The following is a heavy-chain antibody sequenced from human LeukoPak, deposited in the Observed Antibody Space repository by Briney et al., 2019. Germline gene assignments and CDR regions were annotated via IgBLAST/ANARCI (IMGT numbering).Heavy chain of an antibody. Sequence: PSETLSLTCTVSGGSISGFYWSWIRQPPGKGLEWIGYIYYSGSTNYNPSLKSRVTISVDTSKNQFSLKLISMTAADTAVYYCARHRSPGAFDIWGQGTMVTVSS. CDR2: IYYSGST. CDR1: GGSISGFY. J-gene: IGHJ3*02. V-gene: IGHV4-59*08. CDR3: ARHRSPGAFDI.